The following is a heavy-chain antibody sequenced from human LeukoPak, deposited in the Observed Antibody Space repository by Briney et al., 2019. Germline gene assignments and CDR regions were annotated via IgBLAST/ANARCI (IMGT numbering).Heavy chain of an antibody. V-gene: IGHV3-30*18. CDR2: ISYDGSNK. Sequence: GGSLRLSCAASGFTFNTYGMHWVRQAPGKGLEWVAVISYDGSNKYYADSVKGRFTISRDNSKNTLYLQMNSLRAEDTAVYYCAKIDGVDSSSLDYWGQGTLVTVSS. CDR3: AKIDGVDSSSLDY. J-gene: IGHJ4*02. CDR1: GFTFNTYG. D-gene: IGHD6-6*01.